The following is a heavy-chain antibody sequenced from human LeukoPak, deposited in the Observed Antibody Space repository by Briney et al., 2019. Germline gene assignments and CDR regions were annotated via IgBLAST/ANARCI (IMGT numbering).Heavy chain of an antibody. V-gene: IGHV3-64*01. D-gene: IGHD3-22*01. CDR1: GFTFSSYG. Sequence: GGSLRLSCAASGFTFSSYGMHWVRQAPGKGLEYVSAISSNGGSTYHASSVKGRFTISRDNSKNTLYLQMGSLRAEDMAVYYCARAGSSGYYGDYWGREPWSPSPQ. J-gene: IGHJ4*02. CDR2: ISSNGGST. CDR3: ARAGSSGYYGDY.